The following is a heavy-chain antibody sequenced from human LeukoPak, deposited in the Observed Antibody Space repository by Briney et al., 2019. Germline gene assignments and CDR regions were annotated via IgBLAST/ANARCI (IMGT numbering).Heavy chain of an antibody. CDR2: ITWNSANR. CDR3: TGGAYYEK. J-gene: IGHJ4*02. CDR1: GFSFDDSA. Sequence: GGSLRLSCSASGFSFDDSAMHWVRQPPGKGLEWVSGITWNSANRGYAGSVQGRFTISRDNAKKSLYLEMNSLRPEDTAFYYCTGGAYYEKWGQGTLVTVSS. V-gene: IGHV3-9*01. D-gene: IGHD3-3*01.